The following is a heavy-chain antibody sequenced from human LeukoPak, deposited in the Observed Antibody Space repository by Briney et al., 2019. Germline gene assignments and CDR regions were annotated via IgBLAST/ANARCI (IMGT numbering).Heavy chain of an antibody. D-gene: IGHD4-17*01. CDR1: GYTFTNYY. J-gene: IGHJ6*02. V-gene: IGHV1-46*01. Sequence: ASVRVSCKASGYTFTNYYLHWVRQAPGHGLEWMAIINPSDGGTYYEQKLQGRVTVTRDTSTSTVYMELSSLRSEDTAVYYCARDARTMTAVTRGQHYYYYGLDVWGQGTTVTVSS. CDR3: ARDARTMTAVTRGQHYYYYGLDV. CDR2: INPSDGGT.